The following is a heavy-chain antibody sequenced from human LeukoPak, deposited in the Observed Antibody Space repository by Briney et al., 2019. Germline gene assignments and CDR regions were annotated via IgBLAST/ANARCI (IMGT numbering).Heavy chain of an antibody. CDR1: SGSISGYY. Sequence: SETLSLICTVSSGSISGYYWSWIRQPPGKGLEWIGYIYYSGSTYYNPSLKSRVTISVDTSKNQFSLKLSSVTAADTAVYYCARDDYGDAFDIWGQGTMVTVSS. CDR2: IYYSGST. D-gene: IGHD4-17*01. J-gene: IGHJ3*02. V-gene: IGHV4-59*06. CDR3: ARDDYGDAFDI.